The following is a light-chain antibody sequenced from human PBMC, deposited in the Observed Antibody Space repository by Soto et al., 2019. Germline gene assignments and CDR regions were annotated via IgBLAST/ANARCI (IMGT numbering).Light chain of an antibody. CDR2: DAS. J-gene: IGKJ3*01. Sequence: EIVLTQSPATLSSSPGERATLSCRASQSVVSYLAWYQQTRGQAPRLXIYDASNRETGIPARFSGSGAGTECTLTISSLEPEDFAVDYCQQRSNWPITFGPGTKVDIK. CDR3: QQRSNWPIT. CDR1: QSVVSY. V-gene: IGKV3-11*01.